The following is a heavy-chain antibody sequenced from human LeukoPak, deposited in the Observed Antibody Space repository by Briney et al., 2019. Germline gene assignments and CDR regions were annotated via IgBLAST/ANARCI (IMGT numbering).Heavy chain of an antibody. CDR1: GGSISSSNW. CDR3: ARDHYSSDAFDI. D-gene: IGHD5-18*01. Sequence: SETLSLTCAVSGGSISSSNWWSWVRQPPGKGLEWIGEIYHSGSTNYNPSLKSRVTISVDTSKNQFSLKLSSVTAADTAVYYCARDHYSSDAFDIWGQGTMVTVSS. CDR2: IYHSGST. J-gene: IGHJ3*02. V-gene: IGHV4-4*02.